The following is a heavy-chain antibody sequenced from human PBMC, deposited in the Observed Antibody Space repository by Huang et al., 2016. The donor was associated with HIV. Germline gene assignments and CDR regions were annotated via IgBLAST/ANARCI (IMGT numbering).Heavy chain of an antibody. J-gene: IGHJ5*02. CDR2: IYNNWTT. CDR1: GGSISSSSYY. D-gene: IGHD6-13*01. V-gene: IGHV4-39*01. CDR3: AAHGRIVGIPAAPLRFDP. Sequence: QLQLQESGPGLVKPSATLSLTCTVSGGSISSSSYYWGWIRQPPGKGLEWMGSIYNNWTTYYNPSLKRRGTIAVDASRTQFSLKLSSVTAADTAVYYCAAHGRIVGIPAAPLRFDPWGQGTLVTVSS.